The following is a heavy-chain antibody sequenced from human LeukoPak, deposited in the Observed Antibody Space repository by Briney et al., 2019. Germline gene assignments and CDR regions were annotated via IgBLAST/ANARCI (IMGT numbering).Heavy chain of an antibody. V-gene: IGHV3-33*01. CDR3: ARRLYCSGSTCYTGPDAFDI. Sequence: PGGSLRLSCAASGFAFNSYVMHWVRQAPGKGLEGVAVVWFDGSNKYYGDSVKGRFTISRDNSKNALYLEMNSLRAEDTAVYYCARRLYCSGSTCYTGPDAFDIWGQGTTVTVSS. CDR1: GFAFNSYV. J-gene: IGHJ3*02. D-gene: IGHD2-2*02. CDR2: VWFDGSNK.